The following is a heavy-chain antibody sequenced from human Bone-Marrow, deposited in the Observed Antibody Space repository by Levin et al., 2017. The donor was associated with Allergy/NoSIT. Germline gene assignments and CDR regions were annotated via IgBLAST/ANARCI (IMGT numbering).Heavy chain of an antibody. V-gene: IGHV3-23*01. J-gene: IGHJ3*01. CDR2: ISDGGYST. Sequence: GGSLRLSCAASGFTFSSSAMSWVRQAPGKGLEWVSTISDGGYSTYYADSVKGRFTISRDNFKNTLFLQMNSLRTEDTAVYYCGRGYCGSANCYPNAAFDVWGHGTMVTVPS. CDR3: GRGYCGSANCYPNAAFDV. CDR1: GFTFSSSA. D-gene: IGHD2-2*01.